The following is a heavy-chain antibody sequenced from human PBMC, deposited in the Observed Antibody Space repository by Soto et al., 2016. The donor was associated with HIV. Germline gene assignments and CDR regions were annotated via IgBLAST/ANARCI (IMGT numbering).Heavy chain of an antibody. Sequence: QVQLVQSGPELKEPGASVKVSCKISGPSFPTFHIHWVREAPGQGLEWMGWMNPNSGNTGYAQKFQGRVTITRNTSISTAYMELSSLRSEDTAVYYCARGERITMVRGGPPYYYYMDVWGKGTTVTVSS. CDR2: MNPNSGNT. J-gene: IGHJ6*03. CDR1: GPSFPTFH. V-gene: IGHV1-8*03. CDR3: ARGERITMVRGGPPYYYYMDV. D-gene: IGHD3-10*01.